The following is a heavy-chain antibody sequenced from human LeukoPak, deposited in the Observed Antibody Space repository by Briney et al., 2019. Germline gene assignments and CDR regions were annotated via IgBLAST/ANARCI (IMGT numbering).Heavy chain of an antibody. Sequence: GGSLRLSCAASGFTVSSNYMSWVRQAPGKGLEWVSVIYSGGSTYSADSVKGRFTISRDNSKNTLYLQMNSLRAEDTAVYYCARAVWGSYDAFDIWGQGTMVTVSS. D-gene: IGHD3-16*01. CDR1: GFTVSSNY. CDR3: ARAVWGSYDAFDI. CDR2: IYSGGST. V-gene: IGHV3-53*01. J-gene: IGHJ3*02.